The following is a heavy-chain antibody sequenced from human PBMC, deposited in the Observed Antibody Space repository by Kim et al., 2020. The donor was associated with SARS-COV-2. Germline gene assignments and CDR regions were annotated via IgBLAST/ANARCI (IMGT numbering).Heavy chain of an antibody. D-gene: IGHD2-15*01. CDR3: AKDWGGYCSGGSCYSGWYFDY. J-gene: IGHJ4*02. Sequence: GGSLRLSCAASGFTFSSYGMHWVRQAPGKGLEWVAVISYDGSNKYYADSVKGRFTISRDNSKNTLYLQMNSLRAEDTAVYYCAKDWGGYCSGGSCYSGWYFDYWGQGTLVTVSS. CDR1: GFTFSSYG. CDR2: ISYDGSNK. V-gene: IGHV3-30*18.